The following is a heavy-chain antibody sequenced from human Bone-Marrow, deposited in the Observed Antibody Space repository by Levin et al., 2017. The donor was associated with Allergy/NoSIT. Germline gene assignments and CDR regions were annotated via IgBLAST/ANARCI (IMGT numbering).Heavy chain of an antibody. J-gene: IGHJ4*02. D-gene: IGHD3-10*01. CDR1: GFMFSDFY. Sequence: GESLKISCAASGFMFSDFYLTWIRQAPGKGLEWVSYISGSGSYINYADSVKGRFTISRDNANNALYLQMNSLRADDSAVYYCARPESGSYYTGGYIDHWGQGILVTVSS. V-gene: IGHV3-11*06. CDR3: ARPESGSYYTGGYIDH. CDR2: ISGSGSYI.